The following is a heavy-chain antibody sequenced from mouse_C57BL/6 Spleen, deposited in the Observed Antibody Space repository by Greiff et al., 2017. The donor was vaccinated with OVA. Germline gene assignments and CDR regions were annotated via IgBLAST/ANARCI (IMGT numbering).Heavy chain of an antibody. CDR2: ISSGSSTI. CDR3: ARPYYDYDVPYYFDY. V-gene: IGHV5-17*01. D-gene: IGHD2-4*01. CDR1: GFTFSDYG. J-gene: IGHJ2*01. Sequence: EVKLVESGGGLVKPGGSLKLSCAASGFTFSDYGMHWVRQAPETGLEWVAYISSGSSTIYYADTVKGRFTISRDNAKNTLFLQMTSLRSEDTAMYYCARPYYDYDVPYYFDYWGQGTTLTVSS.